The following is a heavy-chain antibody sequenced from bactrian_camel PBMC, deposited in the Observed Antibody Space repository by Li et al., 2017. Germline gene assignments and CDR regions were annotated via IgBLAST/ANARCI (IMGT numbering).Heavy chain of an antibody. CDR1: GHTYSTYC. J-gene: IGHJ4*01. V-gene: IGHV3S55*01. CDR2: IDSVGTT. Sequence: VQLVESGGGSVQAGGSLRLSCAASGHTYSTYCMGWARQAPGKEREGVAVIDSVGTTSYADSVKGRFTISRDNAKNTLYLQMDSLKPEDTSMYYCAAGRCGYLTSETGPNRYEYDYWGQGTQVTVS. CDR3: AAGRCGYLTSETGPNRYEYDY. D-gene: IGHD5*01.